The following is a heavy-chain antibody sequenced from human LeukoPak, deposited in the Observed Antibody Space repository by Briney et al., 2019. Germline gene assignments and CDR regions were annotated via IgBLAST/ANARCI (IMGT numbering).Heavy chain of an antibody. V-gene: IGHV1-2*02. D-gene: IGHD6-13*01. CDR3: ARGGSSWYFDY. CDR1: GYAFTGYY. CDR2: INPNSGDT. J-gene: IGHJ4*02. Sequence: ASVKVSCKASGYAFTGYYIHWVRQAPGQGLEWMGWINPNSGDTNYTQKFQGRVTMTRDTSITTAYMELNRLRSDGTAVYYCARGGSSWYFDYWGQGTLVTVSS.